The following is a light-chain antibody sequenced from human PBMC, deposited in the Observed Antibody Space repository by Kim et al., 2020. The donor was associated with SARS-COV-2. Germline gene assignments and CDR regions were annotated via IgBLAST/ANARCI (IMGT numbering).Light chain of an antibody. V-gene: IGKV3-15*01. J-gene: IGKJ1*01. CDR3: QQYNIWRT. CDR1: QSVSK. Sequence: LSVSPGGRATLSCRASQSVSKLAWYQQRPGQAPRLLIYGASTRATGIPARFSGSGSGTEFTLTISSLQSEDFAVYYCQQYNIWRTFGQGTKVDIK. CDR2: GAS.